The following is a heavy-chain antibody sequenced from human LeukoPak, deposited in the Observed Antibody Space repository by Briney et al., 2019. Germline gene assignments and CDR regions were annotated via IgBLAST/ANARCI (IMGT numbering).Heavy chain of an antibody. J-gene: IGHJ6*02. D-gene: IGHD1-7*01. CDR1: GYTFTSYG. V-gene: IGHV1-18*01. Sequence: ASVKVSCTASGYTFTSYGISWVRQAPGQGLERMGWISAYNGNTNYAQKLQGRVTMTTDTSTSTAYMELRSLRSDDTAVYYCARGGTTGTTYYYHGMDVWGQGTTVTVSS. CDR2: ISAYNGNT. CDR3: ARGGTTGTTYYYHGMDV.